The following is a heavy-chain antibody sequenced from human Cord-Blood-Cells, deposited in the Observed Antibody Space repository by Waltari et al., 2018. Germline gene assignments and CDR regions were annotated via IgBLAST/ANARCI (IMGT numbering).Heavy chain of an antibody. Sequence: EVQLVESGGGLVQPGRSLRLSCAASGFTFDDYAMHWVRQAPGKGLVWVSGISWNSGSIGYADSVKGRFTISRDNAKNSLYLQMNSLRAEDTALYYCAKDTVSSGLPWGAFDIWGQGTIVTVSS. CDR1: GFTFDDYA. CDR2: ISWNSGSI. D-gene: IGHD6-19*01. J-gene: IGHJ3*02. V-gene: IGHV3-9*01. CDR3: AKDTVSSGLPWGAFDI.